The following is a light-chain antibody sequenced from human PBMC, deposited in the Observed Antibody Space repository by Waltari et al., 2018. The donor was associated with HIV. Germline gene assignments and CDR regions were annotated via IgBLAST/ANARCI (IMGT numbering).Light chain of an antibody. V-gene: IGKV3-11*01. CDR1: QSVSTY. CDR3: PQRSNWPPVT. CDR2: DAS. Sequence: EIVLTQSPATLSLSPGERATLSCRASQSVSTYLAWYQQKPGRAPRLLIYDASNRATGIPARFSGSGSGTDFTLTIRSLEPEDFAIYYCPQRSNWPPVTFGGGTKVEIK. J-gene: IGKJ4*01.